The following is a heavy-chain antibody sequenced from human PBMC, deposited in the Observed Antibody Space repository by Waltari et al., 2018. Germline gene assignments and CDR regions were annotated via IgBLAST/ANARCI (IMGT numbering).Heavy chain of an antibody. V-gene: IGHV4-59*13. CDR3: AREGYSYGYNYYYGMDV. CDR1: GGSISSYY. D-gene: IGHD5-18*01. J-gene: IGHJ6*02. Sequence: QVQLQESGPGLVKPSETLSLTCTVSGGSISSYYCSWIRQQQGKGLEWIGYIYYSGSTNYNPSLKSRVTISVDTSKNQFSLKLSSVTAADTAVYYCAREGYSYGYNYYYGMDVWGQGTTVTVSS. CDR2: IYYSGST.